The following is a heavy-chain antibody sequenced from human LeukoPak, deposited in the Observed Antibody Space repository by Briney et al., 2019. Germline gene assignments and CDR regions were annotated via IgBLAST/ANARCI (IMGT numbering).Heavy chain of an antibody. CDR1: GYTFTGYY. V-gene: IGHV1-2*02. Sequence: GASVKVSCKASGYTFTGYYMHWVRQAPGQGLEWMGWINPNSGGTNYAQKFQGRVTITRDTSISTAYMELSRLRSDDTAVYYCAAAFDTAMSYFDYWGQGTLVTVSS. D-gene: IGHD5-18*01. J-gene: IGHJ4*02. CDR2: INPNSGGT. CDR3: AAAFDTAMSYFDY.